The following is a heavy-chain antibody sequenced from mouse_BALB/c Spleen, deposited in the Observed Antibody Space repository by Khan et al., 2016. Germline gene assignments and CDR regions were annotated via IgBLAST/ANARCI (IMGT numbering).Heavy chain of an antibody. CDR2: IHYGGNI. J-gene: IGHJ1*01. CDR1: DFSITSGYS. V-gene: IGHV3-1*02. CDR3: ARDYYGSSYFDG. D-gene: IGHD1-1*01. Sequence: EVQLQESGPDLVKPSQSLSLTCTVTDFSITSGYSWHWIRQFPGNKLEWMGYIHYGGNINNNPSLKRRISIIRDTSKNQFFLQLNSVTTEGTATYYCARDYYGSSYFDGWGAGTTVTVSA.